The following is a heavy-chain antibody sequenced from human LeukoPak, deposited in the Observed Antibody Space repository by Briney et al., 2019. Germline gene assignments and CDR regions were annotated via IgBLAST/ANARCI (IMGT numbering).Heavy chain of an antibody. Sequence: PGGSLRLSCAASGFTFSSYAMSWVRQAPGKGLEWVSAISGSGGSTYYADSVKGRFTISRDNSKNTLYLQMNSLRAEGTAVYYCAKDSTMIVVASDYWGQGTLVTVSS. CDR1: GFTFSSYA. CDR2: ISGSGGST. V-gene: IGHV3-23*01. CDR3: AKDSTMIVVASDY. D-gene: IGHD3-22*01. J-gene: IGHJ4*02.